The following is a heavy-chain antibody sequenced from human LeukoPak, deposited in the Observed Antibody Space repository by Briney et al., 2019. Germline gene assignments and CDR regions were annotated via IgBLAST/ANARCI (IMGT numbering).Heavy chain of an antibody. CDR1: GFFFSNFG. V-gene: IGHV3-23*01. Sequence: GGSLRLSCAASGFFFSNFGMGWVRQARGKGLEWVSTISGSGRITYYADSVKGRITISRDNSKNTLFLHMNSLRAEDTAVYYCATSLSGWGTYHYMDVWGKGTTVTISS. CDR2: ISGSGRIT. J-gene: IGHJ6*03. D-gene: IGHD6-19*01. CDR3: ATSLSGWGTYHYMDV.